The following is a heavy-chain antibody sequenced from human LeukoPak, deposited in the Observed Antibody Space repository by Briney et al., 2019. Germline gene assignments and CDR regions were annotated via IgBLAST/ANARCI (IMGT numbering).Heavy chain of an antibody. CDR2: IYSGGST. CDR3: ARGLVLYDSSSYYSDGFEY. J-gene: IGHJ4*02. V-gene: IGHV3-53*01. CDR1: GFTVSSNY. D-gene: IGHD3-22*01. Sequence: GGSLRLSCAASGFTVSSNYMSWVRQAPGKGLEWVSVIYSGGSTYYADSVKGRFTISRDNSKNTLYFQMNSLRAEDTAVYYCARGLVLYDSSSYYSDGFEYWGQGTLVTVSS.